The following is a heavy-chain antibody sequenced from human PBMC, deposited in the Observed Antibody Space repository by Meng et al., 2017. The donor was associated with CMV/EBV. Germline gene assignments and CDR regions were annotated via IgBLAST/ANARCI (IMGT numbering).Heavy chain of an antibody. CDR3: AKDKGQAAPNWFDP. D-gene: IGHD6-13*01. V-gene: IGHV3-30*02. CDR1: GFTFSSYG. CDR2: IRYDGSNK. J-gene: IGHJ5*02. Sequence: GGSLRLSCAASGFTFSSYGMHWVRQAPGKGLEWVAFIRYDGSNKYYADSVKGRFTISRDNSKNTLYLQMNSLRAEDTAAYYCAKDKGQAAPNWFDPWGQGTLVTVSS.